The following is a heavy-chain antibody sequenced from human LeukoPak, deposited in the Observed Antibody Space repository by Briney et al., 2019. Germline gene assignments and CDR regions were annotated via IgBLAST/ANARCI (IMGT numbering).Heavy chain of an antibody. D-gene: IGHD6-13*01. J-gene: IGHJ4*02. CDR2: ISWNSGSI. Sequence: PVRSLRLSCAASGFTFDDYAMHWVRQAPGKGLEWVSGISWNSGSIGYADSVKGRFTISRDNAKNSLYLQMNSLRAEDMALYYCAKDIAAAGTGGFDYWGQGTLVTVSS. CDR3: AKDIAAAGTGGFDY. CDR1: GFTFDDYA. V-gene: IGHV3-9*03.